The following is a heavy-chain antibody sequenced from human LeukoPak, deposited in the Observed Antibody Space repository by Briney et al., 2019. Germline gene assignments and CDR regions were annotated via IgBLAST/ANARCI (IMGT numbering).Heavy chain of an antibody. CDR2: ISSSSSYT. V-gene: IGHV3-11*06. Sequence: PGGSLRLSCAASGFSFSDYYMSWIRQAPGKGLEWVSYISSSSSYTKYADSVKGRFTIFRDNAKNSLFLQMNSLRAEDTAVYYCARYDYFDYWGQGTLVTVSS. CDR1: GFSFSDYY. J-gene: IGHJ4*02. CDR3: ARYDYFDY.